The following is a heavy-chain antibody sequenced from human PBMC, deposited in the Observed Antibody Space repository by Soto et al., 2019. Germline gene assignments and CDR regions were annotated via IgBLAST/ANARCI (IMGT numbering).Heavy chain of an antibody. CDR2: IFYAGNT. CDR1: GGSISSSRSY. V-gene: IGHV4-39*01. Sequence: QLQLQESGPGLVKPSETLSLTCNVSGGSISSSRSYWAWFRQPPGKELEWIANIFYAGNTYYNPSLKSLGTVCVHPFKNQFSLKLDSVTAADTAVYYCARQAAAPGIDLWFDPWGQGTLVTVSS. D-gene: IGHD6-13*01. CDR3: ARQAAAPGIDLWFDP. J-gene: IGHJ5*02.